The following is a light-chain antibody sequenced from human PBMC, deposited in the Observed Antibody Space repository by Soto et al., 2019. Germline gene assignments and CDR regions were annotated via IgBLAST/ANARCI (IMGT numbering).Light chain of an antibody. Sequence: DVQITQSPSSLSASVGDRVTITCQASQDINNYLNWYQQKPGKAPKLLIYDASNLETGVPTRFTGSGSGTHFTFTISSLQPEDIATYFCQQYDFLVTFGQGTRLEIQ. J-gene: IGKJ5*01. CDR2: DAS. CDR1: QDINNY. CDR3: QQYDFLVT. V-gene: IGKV1-33*01.